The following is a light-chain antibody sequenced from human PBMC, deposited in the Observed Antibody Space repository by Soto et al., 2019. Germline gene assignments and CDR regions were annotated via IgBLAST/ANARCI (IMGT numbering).Light chain of an antibody. CDR1: QSITTN. J-gene: IGKJ1*01. CDR2: GAS. V-gene: IGKV3-15*01. CDR3: QQYNDWPPKRT. Sequence: EVVMTQSPVTLSVSPGERATLSCRASQSITTNLAWYQQKPGQAPRLLIYGASTRATGVPARFSGSGSGTQFPLTSSSLQSEDFALYYCQQYNDWPPKRTFGQGTRVDFK.